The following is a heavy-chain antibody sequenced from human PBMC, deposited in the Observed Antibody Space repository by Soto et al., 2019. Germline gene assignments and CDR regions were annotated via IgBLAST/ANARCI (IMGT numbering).Heavy chain of an antibody. CDR2: IYPGDSDT. Sequence: GESLKISCKGSGYSFTSYWIGWVRQMPGKGLEWMGIIYPGDSDTRYSPSFQGQVTISADKSISTAYLQWSSLKASDTAMYYCARHMEAPRYYYYGMDVWGQGTTVTVSS. V-gene: IGHV5-51*01. D-gene: IGHD3-10*01. J-gene: IGHJ6*02. CDR3: ARHMEAPRYYYYGMDV. CDR1: GYSFTSYW.